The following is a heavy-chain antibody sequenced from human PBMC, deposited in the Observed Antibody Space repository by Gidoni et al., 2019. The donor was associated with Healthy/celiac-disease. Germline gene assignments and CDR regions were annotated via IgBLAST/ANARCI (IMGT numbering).Heavy chain of an antibody. V-gene: IGHV3-9*01. CDR1: GFTFDDYA. Sequence: EVQLVESGGGLVQPGSSLRLSCAASGFTFDDYAMHWVRQARAKGLEWVSSISWNSGSIGYADSVEGRFTISRDNAKTSLYLQMNSLRAEDTALYYCAKDFDGRNYYMDVWGKGTTVTVSS. CDR2: ISWNSGSI. J-gene: IGHJ6*03. CDR3: AKDFDGRNYYMDV.